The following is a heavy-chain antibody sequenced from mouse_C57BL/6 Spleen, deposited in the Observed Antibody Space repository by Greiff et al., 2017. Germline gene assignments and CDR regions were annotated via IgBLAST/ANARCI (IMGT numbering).Heavy chain of an antibody. Sequence: VQLQQSGAELVRPGASVKLSCTASGFNIKDDYMHWVKQRPEQGLEWIGWIDPENGDTEYASKFQGKATITADTSSNTAYLQLSSLTSEDTAVYYGTSNYEYFDVWGTGTTVTVSS. V-gene: IGHV14-4*01. D-gene: IGHD2-1*01. CDR3: TSNYEYFDV. CDR2: IDPENGDT. J-gene: IGHJ1*03. CDR1: GFNIKDDY.